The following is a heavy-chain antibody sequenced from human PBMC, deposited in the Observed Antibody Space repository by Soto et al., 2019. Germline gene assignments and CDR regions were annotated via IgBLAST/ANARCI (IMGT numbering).Heavy chain of an antibody. CDR3: ARLWTKGATFREDAFDL. J-gene: IGHJ3*01. Sequence: QVQLVQSGGDVKTPGASVKVSCTSSRYTFTSHGIAWVRQAPRQGLEWMGWISTFNGKTDYAQKFQGRVTLTADTLTSTVHMELRSLRPDDTAVHYCARLWTKGATFREDAFDLWGQGTKVTFS. CDR1: RYTFTSHG. D-gene: IGHD1-26*01. V-gene: IGHV1-18*01. CDR2: ISTFNGKT.